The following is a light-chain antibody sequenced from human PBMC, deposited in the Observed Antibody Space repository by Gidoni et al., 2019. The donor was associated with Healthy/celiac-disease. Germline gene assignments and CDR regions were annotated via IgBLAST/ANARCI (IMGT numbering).Light chain of an antibody. CDR3: QQRSNWPPG. J-gene: IGKJ4*01. CDR2: DAS. Sequence: EIVLTPSPATLSLSPGERATLSCRASQSVSSYLAWYQQKPGQAPRLLIYDASNRATGIPARFSGSGSGTDFTLTISSLEPEDFAVYYCQQRSNWPPGFGGGTKVEIK. V-gene: IGKV3-11*01. CDR1: QSVSSY.